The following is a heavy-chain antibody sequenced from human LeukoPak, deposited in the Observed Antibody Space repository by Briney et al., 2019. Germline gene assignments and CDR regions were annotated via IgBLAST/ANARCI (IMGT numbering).Heavy chain of an antibody. V-gene: IGHV1-69*13. CDR2: IIPIFGTA. CDR3: ARVLRSYGDYDCTDDASDI. J-gene: IGHJ3*02. D-gene: IGHD4-17*01. Sequence: SVKVSCKASGGTFSSYAISWVRQAPGQGLEWMGGIIPIFGTANYAQKFQVSVTITAGESTSTAYMELRSLRSADTAVYYCARVLRSYGDYDCTDDASDIWGQGTMVTVSS. CDR1: GGTFSSYA.